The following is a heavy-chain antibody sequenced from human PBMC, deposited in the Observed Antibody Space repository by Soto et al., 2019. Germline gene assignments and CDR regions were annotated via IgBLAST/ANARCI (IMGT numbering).Heavy chain of an antibody. CDR2: INAGNGNT. Sequence: GASVKVSCKASGYTFTSYAMHWVRQAPGQRLEWMGWINAGNGNTKYSQKFQGRVTITRDTSASTAYMELSSLRSEDTAVYYCARDGFWSGYFDSPGFYYMDVSGKGTTITVSS. CDR3: ARDGFWSGYFDSPGFYYMDV. D-gene: IGHD3-3*01. CDR1: GYTFTSYA. V-gene: IGHV1-3*01. J-gene: IGHJ6*03.